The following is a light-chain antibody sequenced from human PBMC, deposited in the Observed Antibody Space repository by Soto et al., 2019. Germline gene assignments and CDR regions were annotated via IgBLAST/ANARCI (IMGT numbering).Light chain of an antibody. J-gene: IGKJ4*01. CDR3: QQSYSTPPT. CDR2: AAS. V-gene: IGKV1-39*01. CDR1: QSLSSF. Sequence: EIQMTQSPSSLSASVGDRVTITCRASQSLSSFLNWYQQKPGKAPKLLIYAASSLQSGVPSRFSGSGSGTHFTLTISSLQPEDFATYYCQQSYSTPPTFGGGTKVDI.